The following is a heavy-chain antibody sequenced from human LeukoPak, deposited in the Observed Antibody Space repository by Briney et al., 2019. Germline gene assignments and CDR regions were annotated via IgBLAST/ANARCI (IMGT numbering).Heavy chain of an antibody. V-gene: IGHV4-39*07. J-gene: IGHJ5*02. CDR1: GGSISSSSYY. Sequence: PSETLSLTCTVSGGSISSSSYYWGWIRQPPGKGLEWIGSMYYSGSTYYNPSLKSRVTISVGTSKNQFSLKLSSVTAADTAVYYCARVGRDSMVRGAFDPWGQGTLVTVSS. CDR3: ARVGRDSMVRGAFDP. D-gene: IGHD3-10*01. CDR2: MYYSGST.